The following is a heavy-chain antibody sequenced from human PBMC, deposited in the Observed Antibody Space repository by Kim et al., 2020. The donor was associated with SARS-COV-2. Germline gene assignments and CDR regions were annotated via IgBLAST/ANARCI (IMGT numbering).Heavy chain of an antibody. V-gene: IGHV3-30*18. CDR1: GFTFSSYG. Sequence: GGSLRLSCAASGFTFSSYGMHWVRQAPGKRLEWVAVISYDGSNKYYADSVKGRFTISRDNSKNTLYLQMNSLRAEDTAVYYCAKDSSSKAAAGTSVADLYYYYGMDVWGQGTTVTVSS. CDR2: ISYDGSNK. D-gene: IGHD6-13*01. J-gene: IGHJ6*02. CDR3: AKDSSSKAAAGTSVADLYYYYGMDV.